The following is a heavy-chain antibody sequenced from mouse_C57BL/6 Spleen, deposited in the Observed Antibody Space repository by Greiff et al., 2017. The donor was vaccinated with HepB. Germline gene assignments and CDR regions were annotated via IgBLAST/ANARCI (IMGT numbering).Heavy chain of an antibody. V-gene: IGHV1-50*01. CDR3: ARSLTVTYWYFDV. Sequence: VQLQQPGAELVKPGASVKLSCKASGYTFTSYWMQWVKQRPGQGLEWIGEIDPSDSYTNYNQKFKGKATLTVDTSSSTAYMQLSSLTSEDSAVYYCARSLTVTYWYFDVWGTGTTVTVSS. D-gene: IGHD2-12*01. CDR1: GYTFTSYW. J-gene: IGHJ1*03. CDR2: IDPSDSYT.